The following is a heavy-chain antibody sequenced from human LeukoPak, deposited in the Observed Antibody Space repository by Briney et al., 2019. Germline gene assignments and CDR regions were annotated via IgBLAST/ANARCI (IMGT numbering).Heavy chain of an antibody. CDR2: INGYNGNT. D-gene: IGHD3-22*01. V-gene: IGHV1-18*01. CDR3: ARDNNYYDSGGYWRDEY. J-gene: IGHJ4*02. CDR1: GYTFTDYG. Sequence: ASVKVSCKASGYTFTDYGFTWVRQAPGQGLEWMGWINGYNGNTNYAQNFQGRVTMTTDTSTNTVYMELRSLRSDDTAVYYCARDNNYYDSGGYWRDEYWGQGTLVAVSS.